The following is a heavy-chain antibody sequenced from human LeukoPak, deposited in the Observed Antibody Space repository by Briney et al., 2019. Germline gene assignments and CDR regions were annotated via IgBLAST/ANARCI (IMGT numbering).Heavy chain of an antibody. Sequence: SETLSLTCTVSGDSISSSSYYWGWIRQPPGKGLEWIGSIYYSGSTYYNPSLKSRVTISVDTSKNQFSLKLSSVTAADTAVYYCARDSGYSSGWYFDYWGQGTLVTVSS. D-gene: IGHD6-19*01. CDR1: GDSISSSSYY. J-gene: IGHJ4*02. CDR3: ARDSGYSSGWYFDY. CDR2: IYYSGST. V-gene: IGHV4-39*07.